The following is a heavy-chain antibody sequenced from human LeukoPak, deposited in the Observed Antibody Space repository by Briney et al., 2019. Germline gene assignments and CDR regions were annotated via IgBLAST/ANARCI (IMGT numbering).Heavy chain of an antibody. CDR1: GGTFSSYA. J-gene: IGHJ4*02. CDR2: IIPIFGTA. Sequence: SVKVSCKASGGTFSSYAISWVRQAPGQGLEWMGGIIPIFGTANYAQKFQGRVTITADESTSTAYMELSSLRSEDTAVYYCARDPGYCSGGSCYGVFDYWGQGTLVTVSS. D-gene: IGHD2-15*01. V-gene: IGHV1-69*13. CDR3: ARDPGYCSGGSCYGVFDY.